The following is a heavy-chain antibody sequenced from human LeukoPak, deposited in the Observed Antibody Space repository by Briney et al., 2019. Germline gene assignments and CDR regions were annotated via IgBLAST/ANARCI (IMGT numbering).Heavy chain of an antibody. Sequence: PGGSLRLSCAASGFTFSSYAMHWVRQAPGKGLEWVAVISYDGSNKYYADSVKGRFTISRDNSKNTLYLQMNSLRAEDTAVYYCARGVHVEMAAQLGAFDIWGQGTMVTVSS. V-gene: IGHV3-30*01. CDR1: GFTFSSYA. D-gene: IGHD5-24*01. CDR2: ISYDGSNK. CDR3: ARGVHVEMAAQLGAFDI. J-gene: IGHJ3*02.